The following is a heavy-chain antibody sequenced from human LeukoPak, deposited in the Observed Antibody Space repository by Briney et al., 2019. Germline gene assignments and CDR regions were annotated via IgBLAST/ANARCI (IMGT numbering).Heavy chain of an antibody. CDR1: GFTLNNAW. V-gene: IGHV3-53*01. Sequence: GGSLRLSCAASGFTLNNAWMSWVRQAPGKGLEWVSVIYSGGSTYYADSVKGRFTISRDNSKNTLYLQMNSLRAEDTAVYYCARDADYGGNSLSLSGYYYYYYGMDVWGQGTTVTVSS. CDR2: IYSGGST. CDR3: ARDADYGGNSLSLSGYYYYYYGMDV. D-gene: IGHD4-23*01. J-gene: IGHJ6*02.